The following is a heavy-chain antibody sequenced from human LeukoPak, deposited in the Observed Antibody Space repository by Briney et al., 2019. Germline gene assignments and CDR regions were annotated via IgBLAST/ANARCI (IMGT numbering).Heavy chain of an antibody. V-gene: IGHV3-21*04. CDR2: ISSSSSYI. CDR3: ATAPPDSGSYYPGGLDV. D-gene: IGHD1-26*01. J-gene: IGHJ6*02. Sequence: GGSLRLSCAASGFTFSSYSMNWVRQAPGKGLEWVSSISSSSSYIYYADSVKGRFTISRDNAKNSLYLQMNSLRAEDTAVYYCATAPPDSGSYYPGGLDVWGQGTTVTVSS. CDR1: GFTFSSYS.